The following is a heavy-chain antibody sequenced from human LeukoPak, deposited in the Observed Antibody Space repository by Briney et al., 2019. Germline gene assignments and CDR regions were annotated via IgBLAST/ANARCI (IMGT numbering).Heavy chain of an antibody. CDR1: GGSISSSSYY. D-gene: IGHD3-22*01. Sequence: SETLSLTCTVSGGSISSSSYYWGWIRQPPGKGLVWIGSIFYSGSTYHNPSLKSRVTISVDTSKNQFSLKLSSVTAADTAVYYCARASVDYYDSSGHHKFDYWGQGTLVTVST. V-gene: IGHV4-39*01. CDR3: ARASVDYYDSSGHHKFDY. J-gene: IGHJ4*02. CDR2: IFYSGST.